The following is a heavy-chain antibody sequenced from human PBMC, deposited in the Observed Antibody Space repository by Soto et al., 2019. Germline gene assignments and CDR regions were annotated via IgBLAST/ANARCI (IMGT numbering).Heavy chain of an antibody. D-gene: IGHD2-15*01. Sequence: EVQLVESGGGLVQPGGSLRLSCAASGFTFSSYWMHWVRQAPGKGLVWVSRINSDGSSTSYADSVKGRFTISRDNAKNTLYLPMNSLRAEDTAVYYCERVYCSGGSGYHLDYWGQGTLVTVSS. V-gene: IGHV3-74*01. CDR2: INSDGSST. CDR1: GFTFSSYW. J-gene: IGHJ4*02. CDR3: ERVYCSGGSGYHLDY.